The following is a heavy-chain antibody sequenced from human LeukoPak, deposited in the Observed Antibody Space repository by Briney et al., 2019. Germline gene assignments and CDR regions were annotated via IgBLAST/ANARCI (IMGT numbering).Heavy chain of an antibody. D-gene: IGHD2-8*02. Sequence: PGGSLRLSCVGSGFTFTNYGMNWVRQAPGKGLELVSSITSSSSHIYYADSVKGRFTISRDNAKNSLYLQMNSLRAEDTAVYYCAKCTGGTYFHSDDYWGQGTLVTVSS. CDR2: ITSSSSHI. CDR3: AKCTGGTYFHSDDY. V-gene: IGHV3-21*01. CDR1: GFTFTNYG. J-gene: IGHJ4*02.